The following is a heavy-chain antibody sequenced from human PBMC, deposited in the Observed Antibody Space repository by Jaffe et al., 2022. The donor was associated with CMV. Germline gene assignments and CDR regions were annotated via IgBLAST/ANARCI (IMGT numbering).Heavy chain of an antibody. CDR2: IDWDDDK. J-gene: IGHJ3*02. V-gene: IGHV2-70*01. D-gene: IGHD3-10*01. CDR1: GFSLSTSGMC. Sequence: QVTLRESGPALVKPTQTLTLTCTFSGFSLSTSGMCVSWIRQPPGKALEWLALIDWDDDKYYSTSLKTRLTISKDTSKNQVVLTMTNMDPVDTATYYCARIPPPEWFGDLLAFDIWGQGTMVTVSS. CDR3: ARIPPPEWFGDLLAFDI.